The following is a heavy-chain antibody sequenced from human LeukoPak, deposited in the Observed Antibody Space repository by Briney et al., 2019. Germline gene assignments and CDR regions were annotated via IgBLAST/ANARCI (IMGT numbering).Heavy chain of an antibody. CDR3: ARGPNYYYDSSSPLIQGYYYYGMDV. D-gene: IGHD3-22*01. CDR2: INPSGGST. Sequence: GASVKVSCKASGYTFTSYYMHWVRQAPGQGLEWMGIINPSGGSTSYAQKFQGRVTMTTDTSTSTAYMELRSLRSDDTAVYYCARGPNYYYDSSSPLIQGYYYYGMDVWGQGTTVTVSS. J-gene: IGHJ6*02. CDR1: GYTFTSYY. V-gene: IGHV1-46*01.